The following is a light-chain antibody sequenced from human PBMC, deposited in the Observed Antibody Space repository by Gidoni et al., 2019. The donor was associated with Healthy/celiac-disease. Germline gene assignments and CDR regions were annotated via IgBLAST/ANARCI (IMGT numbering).Light chain of an antibody. Sequence: DIQMTQSPSTLSASVGDRVTITCRASQSISSWLAWYQQKPGKAPKLLIYDASILESGVPSRFSGSGSGTEFTLTISSLQPDDFATYYCQQYNSYTFGQGTKLEIK. V-gene: IGKV1-5*01. J-gene: IGKJ2*01. CDR1: QSISSW. CDR2: DAS. CDR3: QQYNSYT.